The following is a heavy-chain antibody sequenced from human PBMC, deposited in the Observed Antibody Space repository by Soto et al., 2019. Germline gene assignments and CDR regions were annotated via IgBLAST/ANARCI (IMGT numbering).Heavy chain of an antibody. CDR3: AKVYGGTYRSGFAH. D-gene: IGHD1-26*01. V-gene: IGHV3-23*01. J-gene: IGHJ4*02. Sequence: EVQLLESGGGLVQPGGYLRLSCAASGFIFHSYGMSWVRQAPGKGLEWVSFITTSGGATYYADSVKGRFTISRDNSKSTLYLQLNSLRAEDTALYYCAKVYGGTYRSGFAHWGQETLVTVSS. CDR1: GFIFHSYG. CDR2: ITTSGGAT.